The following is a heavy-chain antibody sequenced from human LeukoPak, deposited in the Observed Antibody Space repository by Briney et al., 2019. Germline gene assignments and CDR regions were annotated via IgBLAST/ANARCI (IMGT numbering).Heavy chain of an antibody. D-gene: IGHD5-24*01. J-gene: IGHJ3*02. CDR1: GYTFANSG. Sequence: ASVKVSCKASGYTFANSGISWVRQAPGQGLEWMGWISAYSGNTNYAQKLQGRVTITTDESTSTAYMELSSLRSEDTAVYYCARGMVRQGSEVATIRDAFDIWGQGTMVTVSS. CDR3: ARGMVRQGSEVATIRDAFDI. CDR2: ISAYSGNT. V-gene: IGHV1-18*01.